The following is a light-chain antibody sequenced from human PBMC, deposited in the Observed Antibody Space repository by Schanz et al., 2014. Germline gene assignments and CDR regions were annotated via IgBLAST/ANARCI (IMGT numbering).Light chain of an antibody. J-gene: IGKJ1*01. CDR3: QQSYSTLRWT. V-gene: IGKV1-39*01. CDR1: QSISSY. Sequence: IQMTQSPSSLSASVGDRVTLTCRASQSISSYLNWYQQKPGKAPKLLIYAASSLQSGVPSRFSGSGSGTDFTLTINSLQPEDFATYYCQQSYSTLRWTFGQGTKVEIK. CDR2: AAS.